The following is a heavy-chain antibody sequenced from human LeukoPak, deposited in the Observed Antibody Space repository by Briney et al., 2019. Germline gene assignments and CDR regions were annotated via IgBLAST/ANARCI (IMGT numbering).Heavy chain of an antibody. J-gene: IGHJ4*02. V-gene: IGHV4-39*07. CDR1: GGSLIMNNYY. CDR3: ASRVPNFRGYSYGVDY. CDR2: LSHSGST. D-gene: IGHD5-18*01. Sequence: KPSETLSLMCTVSGGSLIMNNYYWGWLRQPPGKGLEWIGSLSHSGSTFYNPSLKSRVAMSVDTSKNHFSLKMSSVTAADTAVYYCASRVPNFRGYSYGVDYWGQGTLVTVSS.